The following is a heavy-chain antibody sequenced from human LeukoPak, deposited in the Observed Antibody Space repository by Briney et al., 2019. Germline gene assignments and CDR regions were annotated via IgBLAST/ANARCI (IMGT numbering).Heavy chain of an antibody. CDR2: INHSGST. D-gene: IGHD3-10*01. V-gene: IGHV4-34*01. CDR3: ASPEGRGAFDI. Sequence: PSETLSLTCAVYGGSFSGYYWSWIRQPPGKGLEWIGEINHSGSTNYNPSLKSRVTISVDTSKNQFSLKLSSVTAADTAVYYCASPEGRGAFDIWGQGTMVTVSS. J-gene: IGHJ3*02. CDR1: GGSFSGYY.